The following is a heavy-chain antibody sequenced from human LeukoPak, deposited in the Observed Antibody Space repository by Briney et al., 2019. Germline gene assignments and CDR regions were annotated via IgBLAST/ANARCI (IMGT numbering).Heavy chain of an antibody. CDR3: ARGKTTTTFEY. Sequence: KLGESLKISCKGSGYSFTSYWIAWVRQVPGKGLEWMGIIYPGDSDTRYSPSFQGQVTISADKSISSAYLQWSSLKASDTALYYCARGKTTTTFEYWGQGTLVTVSS. D-gene: IGHD4-11*01. CDR1: GYSFTSYW. CDR2: IYPGDSDT. J-gene: IGHJ4*02. V-gene: IGHV5-51*01.